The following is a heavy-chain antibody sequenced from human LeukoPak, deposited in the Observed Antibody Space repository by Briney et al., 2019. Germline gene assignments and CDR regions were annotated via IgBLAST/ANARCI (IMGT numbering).Heavy chain of an antibody. CDR3: ARENDYGGKRLWSGHTTRRGYFDY. CDR1: GFTFSSYW. J-gene: IGHJ4*02. CDR2: IKKDGSEK. D-gene: IGHD4-23*01. Sequence: PGGALRLSCAASGFTFSSYWMSWVRQAPGKGLEWVANIKKDGSEKYYVDSVKGRFTISRDNSKNTLYLQMNSLRAEDTAVYYCARENDYGGKRLWSGHTTRRGYFDYWGQGTLVAVSS. V-gene: IGHV3-7*01.